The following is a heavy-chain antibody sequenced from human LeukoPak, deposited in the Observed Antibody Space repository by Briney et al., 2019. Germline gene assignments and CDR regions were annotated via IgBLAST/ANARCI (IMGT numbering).Heavy chain of an antibody. Sequence: SETLSLTCTVSGGSISSYYWSWIRQPAGKGLEWIGRIYTSGSTNYNPSLKSRVTMSVDTSKNQFSLKLSSVTAADTAVYYCARVVYYSNYVWFDPWGQGTLVTVSS. CDR2: IYTSGST. J-gene: IGHJ5*02. CDR1: GGSISSYY. CDR3: ARVVYYSNYVWFDP. V-gene: IGHV4-4*07. D-gene: IGHD4-11*01.